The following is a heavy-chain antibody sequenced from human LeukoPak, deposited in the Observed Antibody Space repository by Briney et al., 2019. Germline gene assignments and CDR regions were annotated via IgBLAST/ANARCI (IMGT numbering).Heavy chain of an antibody. CDR1: GGSFSGYY. Sequence: SETLSPTCAVYGGSFSGYYWSWIRQPPGKGLEWIGEINHSGSTNYNPSLKTRVTISVDTSKNQFSLKLSSVTAADTAVYYCARGDSSSWYRTSYFDYWGQGTLVTVSS. V-gene: IGHV4-34*01. D-gene: IGHD6-13*01. CDR3: ARGDSSSWYRTSYFDY. J-gene: IGHJ4*02. CDR2: INHSGST.